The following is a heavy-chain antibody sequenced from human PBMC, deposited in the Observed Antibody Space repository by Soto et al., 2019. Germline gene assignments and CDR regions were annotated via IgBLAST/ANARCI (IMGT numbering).Heavy chain of an antibody. J-gene: IGHJ5*02. V-gene: IGHV1-69*12. CDR2: IVPMFGTA. Sequence: QVQLVQSGAEVKKPGSSVNVSCKTSGGTFGNSAVTWVRQAPGQGLEWLGGIVPMFGTANYAQKFQGRVTITAHESTITAYMEINSLKTDDTAVYYCARDGDPQSAFWSGPLGGGRFDPWGQGTLATVSS. D-gene: IGHD3-3*01. CDR1: GGTFGNSA. CDR3: ARDGDPQSAFWSGPLGGGRFDP.